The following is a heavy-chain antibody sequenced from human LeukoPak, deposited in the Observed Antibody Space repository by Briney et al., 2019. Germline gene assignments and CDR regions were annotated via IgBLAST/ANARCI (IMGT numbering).Heavy chain of an antibody. J-gene: IGHJ4*02. V-gene: IGHV5-51*01. CDR1: GSSFTSYW. Sequence: GASLQISCQGSGSSFTSYWIGWVRQLPGKGLEWMGIIYPGDSDTRYSPSFQGQVTISADKSISTAYLQWSSLKASDTAMYYCARQRPYYDFWSGYWRPQTFDYWGQGTLVTVSS. CDR2: IYPGDSDT. CDR3: ARQRPYYDFWSGYWRPQTFDY. D-gene: IGHD3-3*01.